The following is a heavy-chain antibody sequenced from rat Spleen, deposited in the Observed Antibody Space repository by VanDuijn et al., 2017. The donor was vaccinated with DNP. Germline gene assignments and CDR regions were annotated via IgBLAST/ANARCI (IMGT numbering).Heavy chain of an antibody. Sequence: EVQLVESGGGLVQPGRSMKLSCVASGFTFSNYDMAWVRQAPKKGLEWVSTISSDGSSTYYRDSVKGRFTISRDNAKSTLYLQRDSLRSEDTATYYCTRHDYGYYGLLPSYYFDYWGQGVMVTVSS. J-gene: IGHJ2*01. D-gene: IGHD1-6*01. CDR3: TRHDYGYYGLLPSYYFDY. V-gene: IGHV5-7*01. CDR2: ISSDGSST. CDR1: GFTFSNYD.